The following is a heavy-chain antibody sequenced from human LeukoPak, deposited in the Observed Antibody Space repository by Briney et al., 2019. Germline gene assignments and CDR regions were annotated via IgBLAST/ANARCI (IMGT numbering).Heavy chain of an antibody. V-gene: IGHV4-39*01. CDR2: IYYSGST. CDR1: GGSISSSSYY. J-gene: IGHJ4*02. CDR3: ATYGSGTYYQGYSFGY. Sequence: SETLSLTCTVSGGSISSSSYYWGWIRQPPGKGLEWIGSIYYSGSTYYNPSLKSRVTISVDTSKNQFSLKLSSVTAADMAVYYCATYGSGTYYQGYSFGYWGQGTLVTVSS. D-gene: IGHD3-10*01.